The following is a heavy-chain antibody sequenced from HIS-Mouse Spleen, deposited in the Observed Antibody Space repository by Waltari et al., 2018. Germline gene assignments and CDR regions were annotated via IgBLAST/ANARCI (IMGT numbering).Heavy chain of an antibody. CDR3: AKDKHHAFDY. CDR2: ISYDGSNK. J-gene: IGHJ4*02. Sequence: VQLVESGGGVVQPGRSLRLSCAASGFTFSSFGMPWVRQAPGKGLEWVAVISYDGSNKYYADSVKGRFTISRDNSKNTLYLQMNSLRAEDTAVYYCAKDKHHAFDYWGQGTLVTVSS. CDR1: GFTFSSFG. V-gene: IGHV3-30*18.